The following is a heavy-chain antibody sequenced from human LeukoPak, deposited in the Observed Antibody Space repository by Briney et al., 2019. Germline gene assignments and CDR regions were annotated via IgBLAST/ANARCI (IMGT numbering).Heavy chain of an antibody. D-gene: IGHD2-8*01. V-gene: IGHV1-2*06. CDR1: GYTFTGFY. CDR3: ARESMAFDY. J-gene: IGHJ4*02. CDR2: IDPNSGDT. Sequence: ASVKVSCKASGYTFTGFYIHWVRQAPGQGLEWMGRIDPNSGDTNYAQKFQGRVTMTRDTSISTAYMELSRLRSDDTAVYYCARESMAFDYWGQGTLVTVPS.